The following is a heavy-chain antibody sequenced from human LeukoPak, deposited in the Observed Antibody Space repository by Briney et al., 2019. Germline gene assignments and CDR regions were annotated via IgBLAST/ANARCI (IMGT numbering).Heavy chain of an antibody. CDR3: ARGGPYCSGGGCYSRTSNWFDP. V-gene: IGHV4-59*01. J-gene: IGHJ5*02. D-gene: IGHD2-15*01. CDR1: GDSISRYY. Sequence: PSETLSLTCTVSGDSISRYYWSWIRQSPGKGLEWIGYIYYSGNTNYNPSLKSRVTISVDTSKNQFSLKLSSVTAADTAVYYCARGGPYCSGGGCYSRTSNWFDPWGQGTLVTVSS. CDR2: IYYSGNT.